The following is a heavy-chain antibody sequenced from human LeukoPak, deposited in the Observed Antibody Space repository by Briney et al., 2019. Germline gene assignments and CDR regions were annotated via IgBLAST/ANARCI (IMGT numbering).Heavy chain of an antibody. J-gene: IGHJ4*02. V-gene: IGHV3-7*01. Sequence: PGGSLRLSCAASGFSFSTYWMSWVRQGPGKGLEGVATIWPDGSDKKYVDSVRDRFTISRDNAKNSLYLQMNSLTAEDTAVYYCARLFGGGTTFDYWGQGALVTVSS. CDR1: GFSFSTYW. CDR3: ARLFGGGTTFDY. CDR2: IWPDGSDK. D-gene: IGHD3-10*01.